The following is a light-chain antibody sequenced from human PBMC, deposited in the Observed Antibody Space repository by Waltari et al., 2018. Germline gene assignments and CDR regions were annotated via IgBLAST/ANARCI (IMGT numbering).Light chain of an antibody. CDR1: RFINNY. V-gene: IGKV1-39*01. Sequence: DIQMTQSPSSLSASVGDRVTITCRAGRFINNYLNWYQQKPGKAPKLPIYAASTLHSGVPSRFSGSGSGTDFTLTVSSLQAEDFATYYCLQTLSTPLTFGGGTIVDIK. CDR3: LQTLSTPLT. J-gene: IGKJ4*01. CDR2: AAS.